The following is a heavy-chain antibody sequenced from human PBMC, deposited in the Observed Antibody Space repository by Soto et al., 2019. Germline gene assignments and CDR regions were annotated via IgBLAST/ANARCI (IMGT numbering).Heavy chain of an antibody. V-gene: IGHV3-30*18. CDR2: ISFDGRNE. CDR1: GFTFSSYG. CDR3: AKGGKGSGFYPYYYYYMDV. J-gene: IGHJ6*03. Sequence: QVQLVESGGGVVQPGRSLRLSCAASGFTFSSYGMHWVRQAPGKGLEWVAVISFDGRNEYYADSVKGRVTISRDNSKNKLYLQMNSLRAEDTALYYCAKGGKGSGFYPYYYYYMDVWGKGTTVTVSS. D-gene: IGHD6-19*01.